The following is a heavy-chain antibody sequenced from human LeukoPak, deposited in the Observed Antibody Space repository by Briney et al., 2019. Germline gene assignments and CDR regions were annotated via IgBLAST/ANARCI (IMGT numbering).Heavy chain of an antibody. CDR1: GFTFSSYA. Sequence: PGGSLRLSCAASGFTFSSYAMSWVRQAPGKGLEWVSAISGSGGSTYYADSVKGGFTISRDNSKNTLYLQMNSLRAEDTAVYYCAKDHGYYYDSSGYYGLFDYWGQGTLVTVSS. V-gene: IGHV3-23*01. D-gene: IGHD3-22*01. J-gene: IGHJ4*02. CDR3: AKDHGYYYDSSGYYGLFDY. CDR2: ISGSGGST.